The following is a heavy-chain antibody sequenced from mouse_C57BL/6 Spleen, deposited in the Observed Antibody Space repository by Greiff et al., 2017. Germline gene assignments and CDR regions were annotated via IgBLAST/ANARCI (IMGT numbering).Heavy chain of an antibody. Sequence: EVMLVESGGGLVKPGGSLKLSCAASGFTFSDYGMHWVRQAPEKGLEWVAYISSGSSTTYYAETVKGRFTLSRDNAKNTLFLQMTSLRSEDTAMYYCARLGTGARYFDYWGQGTTLTVSS. CDR1: GFTFSDYG. D-gene: IGHD4-1*01. CDR2: ISSGSSTT. CDR3: ARLGTGARYFDY. V-gene: IGHV5-17*01. J-gene: IGHJ2*01.